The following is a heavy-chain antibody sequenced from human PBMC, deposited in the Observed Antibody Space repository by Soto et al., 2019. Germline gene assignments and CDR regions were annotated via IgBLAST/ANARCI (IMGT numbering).Heavy chain of an antibody. CDR2: INPNSGGT. J-gene: IGHJ5*02. Sequence: ASVKVSCKASGYTFTGYYMHWVRQAPGQGLEWMGWINPNSGGTNYAQKFQGWVTMTRDTSISTAYMELSRLRSDDTAVYYCARVGYCSSTSCYDWFDPWGQGTLVTVS. V-gene: IGHV1-2*04. CDR3: ARVGYCSSTSCYDWFDP. D-gene: IGHD2-2*01. CDR1: GYTFTGYY.